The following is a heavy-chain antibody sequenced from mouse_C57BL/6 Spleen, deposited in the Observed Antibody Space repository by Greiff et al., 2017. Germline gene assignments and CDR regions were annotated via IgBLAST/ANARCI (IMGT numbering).Heavy chain of an antibody. CDR2: IYPRSGNT. Sequence: VQLQQSGAELARPGASVKLSCKASGYTFTSYGISWVKQRTGQGLEWIGEIYPRSGNTYYNEKFKGKATLTADKSSSTAYMELRSLTSEDSAVYFCARRNYYGSRPGYFDYRGQGTTLTVSS. V-gene: IGHV1-81*01. CDR3: ARRNYYGSRPGYFDY. CDR1: GYTFTSYG. J-gene: IGHJ2*01. D-gene: IGHD1-1*01.